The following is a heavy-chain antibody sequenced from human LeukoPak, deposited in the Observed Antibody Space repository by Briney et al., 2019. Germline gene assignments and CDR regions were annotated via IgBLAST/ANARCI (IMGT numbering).Heavy chain of an antibody. CDR1: GVTFSSYW. D-gene: IGHD3-22*01. CDR2: IKQVGSEK. CDR3: ARSSGYYYGGSGY. J-gene: IGHJ4*02. Sequence: GGSLRLSCAASGVTFSSYWMSWVRQAPGKGLEWLANIKQVGSEKYYVDSVKGGFTISRDNAKTSLYLQMNSLRAEDTTVYHCARSSGYYYGGSGYWGQGTLVTV. V-gene: IGHV3-7*01.